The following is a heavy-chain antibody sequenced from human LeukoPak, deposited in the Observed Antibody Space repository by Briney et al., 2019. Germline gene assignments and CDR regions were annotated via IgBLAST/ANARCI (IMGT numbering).Heavy chain of an antibody. J-gene: IGHJ4*02. V-gene: IGHV3-11*01. CDR2: ISNSGRTI. CDR3: ARGSGWQALDY. CDR1: GFSFNDSY. D-gene: IGHD6-19*01. Sequence: GGSLRLSCAASGFSFNDSYMSWIRQAPGKGLEWVSYISNSGRTIYYADSVKGRFTISRDNPKNSLYLQMNSLRAEDTAVYYCARGSGWQALDYWGQGTLVTVSS.